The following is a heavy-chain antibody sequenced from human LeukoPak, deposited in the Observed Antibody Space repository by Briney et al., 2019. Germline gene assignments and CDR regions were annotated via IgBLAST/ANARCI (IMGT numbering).Heavy chain of an antibody. CDR1: GFTVSSNY. J-gene: IGHJ4*02. V-gene: IGHV3-53*01. CDR2: IYSGGST. Sequence: GGSLRLSCAASGFTVSSNYMSWVRQAPGKGLEWVSVIYSGGSTYYADSVKGRFTISRDNAKNSLYLQMNSLGAEDTAVYYCARYDGSGSYCVYWGQGTLVTVSS. D-gene: IGHD3-10*01. CDR3: ARYDGSGSYCVY.